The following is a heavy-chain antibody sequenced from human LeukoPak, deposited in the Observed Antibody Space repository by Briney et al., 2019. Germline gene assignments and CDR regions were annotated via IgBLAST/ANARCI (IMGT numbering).Heavy chain of an antibody. CDR3: ATSVYGSGTEVAFDI. Sequence: GGSLRLSCAASGFTFSSYAMSWVRQAPGKGLEWVSVIYSGGSTYYADSVKGRFTISRDNSKNTLYLQMNSLRAEDTAVYYCATSVYGSGTEVAFDIWGQGTMVTVSS. J-gene: IGHJ3*02. CDR2: IYSGGST. V-gene: IGHV3-53*01. CDR1: GFTFSSYA. D-gene: IGHD3-10*01.